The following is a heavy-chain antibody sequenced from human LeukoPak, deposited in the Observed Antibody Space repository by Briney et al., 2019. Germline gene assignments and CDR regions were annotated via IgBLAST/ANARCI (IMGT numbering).Heavy chain of an antibody. CDR1: GFTFSNYA. J-gene: IGHJ4*02. D-gene: IGHD6-6*01. CDR3: ARDLGIAARPVFDQ. Sequence: GGSLRLPCAASGFTFSNYAMNWVRQAPGKGLEWVSTFSGSGRNTYYADSVKGRFTISRDDSKNTLYLQMDSLRAEDTAVYYCARDLGIAARPVFDQWGQGTLVTVSS. CDR2: FSGSGRNT. V-gene: IGHV3-23*01.